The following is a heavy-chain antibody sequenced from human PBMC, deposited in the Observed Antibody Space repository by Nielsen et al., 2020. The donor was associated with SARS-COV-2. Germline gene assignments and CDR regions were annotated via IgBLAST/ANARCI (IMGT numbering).Heavy chain of an antibody. D-gene: IGHD3-22*01. CDR3: ARDFGIDDSSGYNNDY. V-gene: IGHV3-33*01. CDR2: IWYDGSNK. CDR1: GFTFSSYG. Sequence: GESLKISCAASGFTFSSYGMHWVRQAPGKGLEWVAVIWYDGSNKYYADSVKGRFTISRDNSKNTLYLQMNSLRAEDTAVYYCARDFGIDDSSGYNNDYWGQGTLVTVSS. J-gene: IGHJ4*02.